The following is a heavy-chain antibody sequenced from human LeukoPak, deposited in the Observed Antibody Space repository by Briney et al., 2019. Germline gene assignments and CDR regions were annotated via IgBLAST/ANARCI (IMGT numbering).Heavy chain of an antibody. CDR2: IYYSGST. V-gene: IGHV4-59*12. CDR1: GGSISSYY. CDR3: ARGARIAAAGMGTY. J-gene: IGHJ4*02. Sequence: PSETLSLTCTVSGGSISSYYWSWIRQPPGKGLEWIGYIYYSGSTNYNPSLKSRVTISVDTSKNQFSLKLSSVTAADTAVYYCARGARIAAAGMGTYWGQGTLVTVSS. D-gene: IGHD6-13*01.